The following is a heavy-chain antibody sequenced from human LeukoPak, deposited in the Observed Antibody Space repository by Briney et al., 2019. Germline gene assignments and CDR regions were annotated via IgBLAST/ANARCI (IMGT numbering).Heavy chain of an antibody. Sequence: PSETLSLTCTVSGGSISSGGYYWSWIRQHPGKGLEWIVYIYYSGSTYYNPSLKSRVTISVDTSKNQFSLKLSSVTAADTAVYYCARLLTPNGYYFDYWGQGTLVTVPS. J-gene: IGHJ4*02. V-gene: IGHV4-31*03. CDR3: ARLLTPNGYYFDY. D-gene: IGHD1-26*01. CDR2: IYYSGST. CDR1: GGSISSGGYY.